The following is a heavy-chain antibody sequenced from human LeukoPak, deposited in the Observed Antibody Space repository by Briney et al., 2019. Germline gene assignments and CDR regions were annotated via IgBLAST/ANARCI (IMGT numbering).Heavy chain of an antibody. CDR3: ARGTPYYDFWSGYPQYYFDY. CDR1: GGSMSPYH. D-gene: IGHD3-3*01. Sequence: SETLSLTCTVSGGSMSPYHWGWIRQPPGKGLEWTGYIYYSGSTNYNPSLKSRVTISVDTSKNQFSLKLSSVTAADTAVYYCARGTPYYDFWSGYPQYYFDYWGQGTLVTVSS. CDR2: IYYSGST. V-gene: IGHV4-59*12. J-gene: IGHJ4*02.